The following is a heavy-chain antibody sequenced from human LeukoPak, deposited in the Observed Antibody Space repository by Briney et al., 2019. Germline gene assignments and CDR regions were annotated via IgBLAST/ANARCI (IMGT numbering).Heavy chain of an antibody. CDR1: GFTFSSYA. CDR2: ISYDGSNK. Sequence: PGGSLRLSCAASGFTFSSYAMHWVRQAPGKGLEWVAVISYDGSNKKYADSVKGRFTISRDNSKNTLYLQMNSLRAEDTAVYYCARGGHYYGSTTGGFDYWGQGTLVTVSS. V-gene: IGHV3-30*04. D-gene: IGHD3-10*01. CDR3: ARGGHYYGSTTGGFDY. J-gene: IGHJ4*02.